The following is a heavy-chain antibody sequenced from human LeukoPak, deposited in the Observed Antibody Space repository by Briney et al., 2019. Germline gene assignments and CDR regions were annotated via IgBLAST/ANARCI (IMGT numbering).Heavy chain of an antibody. CDR3: ASARRGDYFWWFGP. J-gene: IGHJ5*02. D-gene: IGHD3-16*01. CDR1: GYSFSGYW. V-gene: IGHV5-51*01. Sequence: PGESLKISCKGSGYSFSGYWVGWVRQMPGKGLEWMGIIYPDNSNTRYSPSFQGQVTISADKSINTAYLHWSSLRASDTAIYFCASARRGDYFWWFGPWGQGTLVTVSS. CDR2: IYPDNSNT.